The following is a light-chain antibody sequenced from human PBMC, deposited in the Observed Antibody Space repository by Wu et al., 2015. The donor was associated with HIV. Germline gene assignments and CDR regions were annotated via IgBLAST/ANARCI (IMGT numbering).Light chain of an antibody. CDR2: GAS. J-gene: IGKJ2*01. CDR1: QSVSSSY. V-gene: IGKV3-20*01. Sequence: EIVLTQSPGTLSLSPGERATLSCRASQSVSSSYLAWYQQKPGQAPRLLIYGASSRATGIPDRFSGSGSGTDFTLTISRLEPEDFAVYYCRQYGRSPYTFGRGDQAGDQT. CDR3: RQYGRSPYT.